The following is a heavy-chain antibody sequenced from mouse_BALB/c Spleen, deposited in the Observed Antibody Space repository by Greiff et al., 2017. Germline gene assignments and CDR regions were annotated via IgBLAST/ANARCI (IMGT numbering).Heavy chain of an antibody. V-gene: IGHV1S81*02. CDR3: TRDGNYWFAY. CDR2: INPSNGGT. D-gene: IGHD2-1*01. Sequence: QVQLQQSGAELVKPGASVKLSCKASGYTFTSYYMYWVKQRPGQGLEWIGGINPSNGGTNFNEKFKSKATLTVDKSSSTAYMQLSSLTSEDSAVYYCTRDGNYWFAYWGQGTLVTVSA. CDR1: GYTFTSYY. J-gene: IGHJ3*01.